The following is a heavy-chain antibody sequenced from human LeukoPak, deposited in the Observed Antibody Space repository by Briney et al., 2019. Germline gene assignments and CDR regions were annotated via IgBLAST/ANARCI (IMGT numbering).Heavy chain of an antibody. CDR3: ARAPIVVVPTWRPTYFDY. V-gene: IGHV3-7*01. Sequence: GGSLRLSCTTSGFTFSRYWTSWVRQAPGKGLEWMANINQDAGEKYYVDSVKGRFTISRDNAKNSLYLQMNSLRAEDTAVYYCARAPIVVVPTWRPTYFDYWGQGTLVTVSS. D-gene: IGHD2-2*01. CDR2: INQDAGEK. CDR1: GFTFSRYW. J-gene: IGHJ4*02.